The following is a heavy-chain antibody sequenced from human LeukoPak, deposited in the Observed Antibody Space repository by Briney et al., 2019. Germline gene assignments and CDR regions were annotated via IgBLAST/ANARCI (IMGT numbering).Heavy chain of an antibody. CDR1: GYTFSNHG. D-gene: IGHD6-19*01. Sequence: ASVKVSCKSAGYTFSNHGSSWVRQAPGQGLEWMGWISGNNGGTKYSQKFQGRVTMTTGTSTSTASMELRGLRSDDSAMYYCTRVSNLAVTAYYLDYWGQGTLVTVSS. CDR3: TRVSNLAVTAYYLDY. V-gene: IGHV1-18*01. CDR2: ISGNNGGT. J-gene: IGHJ4*02.